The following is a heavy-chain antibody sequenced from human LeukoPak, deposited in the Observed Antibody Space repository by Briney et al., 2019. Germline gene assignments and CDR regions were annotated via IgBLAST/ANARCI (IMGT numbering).Heavy chain of an antibody. Sequence: SETLSLTCTVSGGSISSYYWRWIRQPPGKGLEWIGYIYYSGSTNYNPSLKSRVTISVDTSKNQFSLKLSSMTAADTAVYYCAREPRTAAGYYYYGMDVWGQGTTVTVSS. CDR2: IYYSGST. CDR3: AREPRTAAGYYYYGMDV. D-gene: IGHD6-13*01. V-gene: IGHV4-59*01. J-gene: IGHJ6*02. CDR1: GGSISSYY.